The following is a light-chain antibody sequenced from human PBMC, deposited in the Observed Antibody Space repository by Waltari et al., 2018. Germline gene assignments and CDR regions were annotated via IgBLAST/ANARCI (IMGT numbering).Light chain of an antibody. J-gene: IGKJ4*01. Sequence: DTQMTQSPSSLSASVGDKVTITCQATQSVDSWLVWYQQKPGKAPKPLIYKTSNLESGVPARFSGSGSGTDFTLSISSLQPEDFATYYCQQYKNLPFTFGGGTKVEIK. V-gene: IGKV1-5*01. CDR3: QQYKNLPFT. CDR1: QSVDSW. CDR2: KTS.